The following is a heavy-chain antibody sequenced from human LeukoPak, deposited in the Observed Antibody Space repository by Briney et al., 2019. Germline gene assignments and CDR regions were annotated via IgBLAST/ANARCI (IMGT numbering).Heavy chain of an antibody. V-gene: IGHV4-39*01. CDR3: ARNSPDAIPLDY. J-gene: IGHJ4*02. D-gene: IGHD2-2*01. CDR1: GGSISSSSYY. Sequence: SETLSLTCTVSGGSISSSSYYWGWIRQPPGKGLEWIGSIYYSGSTYYNPPLKSRVTISVDTSKNQFSLKLSSVTAADTAVYYCARNSPDAIPLDYWGQGTLVTVSS. CDR2: IYYSGST.